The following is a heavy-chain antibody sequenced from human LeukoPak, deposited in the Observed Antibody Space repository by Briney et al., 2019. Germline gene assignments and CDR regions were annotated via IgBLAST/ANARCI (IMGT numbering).Heavy chain of an antibody. CDR2: INPNSGGT. J-gene: IGHJ3*02. CDR3: ARSLKSATPDAFDI. D-gene: IGHD2-15*01. Sequence: ASVKVSCKASGYTFTGCYMHWVRQAPGQGLEWMGWINPNSGGTNYAQKFQGRVTMTRDTSISTAYMELSRLRSDDTAVYYCARSLKSATPDAFDIWGQGTMVTVSS. V-gene: IGHV1-2*02. CDR1: GYTFTGCY.